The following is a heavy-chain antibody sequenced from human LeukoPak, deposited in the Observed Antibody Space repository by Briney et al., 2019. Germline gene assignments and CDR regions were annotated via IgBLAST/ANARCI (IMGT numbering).Heavy chain of an antibody. CDR3: AGGRDGYKTDY. CDR2: MYSGGST. D-gene: IGHD5-24*01. V-gene: IGHV3-53*01. CDR1: GFTVSSNY. J-gene: IGHJ4*02. Sequence: GGSLRLSCAASGFTVSSNYMSWVRQAPGKGLEGVSVMYSGGSTYYADSVKGRFTISRDNSKNTLYLQMNSLRAEDTAVYYCAGGRDGYKTDYWGQGTLVPVSS.